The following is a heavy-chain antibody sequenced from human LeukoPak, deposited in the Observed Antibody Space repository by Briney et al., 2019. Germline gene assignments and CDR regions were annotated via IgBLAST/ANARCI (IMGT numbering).Heavy chain of an antibody. Sequence: GGSLRLSCAASGFTFSSYGMHWVRQAPGKGLEWVAVISYDGSNKYYADSVKGRFTISRDNSKNTLYLQMNSLRAEDTAVYYCARVGRGYSYGPPYFDYWGQGTLVTVSS. V-gene: IGHV3-30*03. CDR1: GFTFSSYG. CDR2: ISYDGSNK. D-gene: IGHD5-18*01. J-gene: IGHJ4*02. CDR3: ARVGRGYSYGPPYFDY.